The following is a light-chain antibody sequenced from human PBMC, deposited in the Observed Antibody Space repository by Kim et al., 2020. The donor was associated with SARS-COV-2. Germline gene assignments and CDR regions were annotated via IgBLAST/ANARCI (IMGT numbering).Light chain of an antibody. CDR3: SSYASSNNLV. V-gene: IGLV2-8*01. CDR1: TRDVGCYNY. J-gene: IGLJ2*01. CDR2: VVS. Sequence: GQSVTIACTGSTRDVGCYNYVSWYQQHPGNAPKLVIYVVSKRPSGVPDRFSGSKSGNTASLTVSGLQAADEADYYCSSYASSNNLVFGGGTQLTVL.